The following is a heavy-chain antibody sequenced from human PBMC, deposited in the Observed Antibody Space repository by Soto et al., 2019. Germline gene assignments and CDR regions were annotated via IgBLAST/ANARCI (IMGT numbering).Heavy chain of an antibody. CDR2: IIPIFGTA. D-gene: IGHD6-13*01. V-gene: IGHV1-69*13. Sequence: SVKVSCKASGGTFSSYAISWVRQAPGQGLEWMGGIIPIFGTANYAQKFQGRVTITADESTSTAYMELSSLRSEDTAVYYCATRPAPYSSSWYRYFDYWGQGTLVTVSS. CDR3: ATRPAPYSSSWYRYFDY. CDR1: GGTFSSYA. J-gene: IGHJ4*02.